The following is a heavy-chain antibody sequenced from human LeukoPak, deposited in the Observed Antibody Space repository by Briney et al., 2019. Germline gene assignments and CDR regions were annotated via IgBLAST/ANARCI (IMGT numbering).Heavy chain of an antibody. CDR1: GGTFISYA. J-gene: IGHJ4*02. V-gene: IGHV1-69*04. CDR2: IIPILGIA. Sequence: SVKVSCKASGGTFISYAISWVRQAPGQGLEWIGRIIPILGIANYAQKFQGRVTITADKSTSTAYMELSSLRSEDTAVYYCARDRAVAGQGVFDYWGQGTLVTVSS. D-gene: IGHD6-19*01. CDR3: ARDRAVAGQGVFDY.